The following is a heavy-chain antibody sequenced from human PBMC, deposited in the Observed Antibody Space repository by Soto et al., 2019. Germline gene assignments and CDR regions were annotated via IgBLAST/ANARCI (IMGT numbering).Heavy chain of an antibody. CDR3: ARLRYFHWMLNVDY. V-gene: IGHV4-39*01. CDR1: GGSISSSDYY. D-gene: IGHD3-9*01. CDR2: MYYVGSN. J-gene: IGHJ4*02. Sequence: SETLSLTYTVSGGSISSSDYYWGWIRQPPGKGLEYIGSMYYVGSNYYNPSFKSRLTISVDTSRNQFSLMLSSVTAADTAVYYCARLRYFHWMLNVDYWGQGSPVTVSS.